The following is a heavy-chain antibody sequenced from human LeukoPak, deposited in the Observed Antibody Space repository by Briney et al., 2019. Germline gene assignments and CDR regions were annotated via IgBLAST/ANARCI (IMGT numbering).Heavy chain of an antibody. V-gene: IGHV1-18*01. J-gene: IGHJ6*03. Sequence: ASVKVSCKASGYTFTSYGISWVRQAPGQGLEWMGWISAYNGNTNYAQKLQGRVTMTTDTSTSTAYMELRSLRSDDTAVYYCASGYCSSTSCRTGTHYYYYMDVWGKGTTVTVSS. CDR1: GYTFTSYG. CDR2: ISAYNGNT. D-gene: IGHD2-2*01. CDR3: ASGYCSSTSCRTGTHYYYYMDV.